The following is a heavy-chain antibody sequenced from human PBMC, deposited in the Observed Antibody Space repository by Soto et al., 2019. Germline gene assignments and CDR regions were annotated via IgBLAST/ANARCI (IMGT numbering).Heavy chain of an antibody. J-gene: IGHJ6*02. CDR1: GYSSTSYW. D-gene: IGHD3-3*01. CDR3: AIQGRITIFGVVIPGPYYYGMEV. CDR2: IDPSDSYT. Sequence: GESLKISCNGSGYSSTSYWISWVRQMPGKGLEWMGRIDPSDSYTNYSPSFQGHATISADKSITTAYLQWSSLKASDTAMYYCAIQGRITIFGVVIPGPYYYGMEVWGQGTTVTVSS. V-gene: IGHV5-10-1*01.